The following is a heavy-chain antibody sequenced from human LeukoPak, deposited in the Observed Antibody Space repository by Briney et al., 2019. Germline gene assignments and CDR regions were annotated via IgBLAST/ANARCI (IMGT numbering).Heavy chain of an antibody. CDR2: IYHSGST. CDR1: GGFNTHYY. J-gene: IGHJ4*02. CDR3: ASSLYSGYDKFLGY. D-gene: IGHD5-12*01. Sequence: SETLSLTCSVSGGFNTHYYWTWIRQPPGKGLELIGYIYHSGSTNYNPSLNSRVTISVDTSKNQFSLKLSSVTAADTAVYYCASSLYSGYDKFLGYWGQGTLVTVSS. V-gene: IGHV4-59*01.